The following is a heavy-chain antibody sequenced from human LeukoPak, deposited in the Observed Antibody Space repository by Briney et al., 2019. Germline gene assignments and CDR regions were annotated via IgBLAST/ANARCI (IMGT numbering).Heavy chain of an antibody. D-gene: IGHD4-17*01. J-gene: IGHJ5*02. CDR2: INHSGST. Sequence: SETLSLTCTVSGGSISSSSYYWGWIRQPPGKGLEWIGEINHSGSTNYNPSLKSRVTISVDTSKNQFSLKLSSVTAADTAVYYCARDWTRMTTVTTSGWFDPWGQGTLVTVSS. CDR3: ARDWTRMTTVTTSGWFDP. V-gene: IGHV4-39*07. CDR1: GGSISSSSYY.